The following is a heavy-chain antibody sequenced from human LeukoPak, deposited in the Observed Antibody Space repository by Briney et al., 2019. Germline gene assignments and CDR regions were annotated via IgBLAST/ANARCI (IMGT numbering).Heavy chain of an antibody. CDR2: IYYSGST. J-gene: IGHJ4*02. CDR1: GGSVSRGGYY. D-gene: IGHD3-22*01. CDR3: ARDSSGYYYFDS. Sequence: PSETLSLTCTVAGGSVSRGGYYWSWIRQHPGKGLEWIGYIYYSGSTYYNPSLKSRVTISVDTSKNQFSLKLSSVTAADTAVYYCARDSSGYYYFDSWGQGTLVTVSS. V-gene: IGHV4-31*03.